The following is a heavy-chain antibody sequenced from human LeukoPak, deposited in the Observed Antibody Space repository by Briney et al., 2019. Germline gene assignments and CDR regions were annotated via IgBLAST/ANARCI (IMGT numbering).Heavy chain of an antibody. Sequence: GASVKVSCKASGYTFTGYYVHWVRQAPGQGLEWMGWINPNSGGTNYAQKFQGRVTMTRDTSISTAYMELSRLRSDDTAVYYCARSAFIAVAGTCVYWGQGTLVTVSS. CDR3: ARSAFIAVAGTCVY. V-gene: IGHV1-2*02. CDR2: INPNSGGT. J-gene: IGHJ4*02. D-gene: IGHD6-19*01. CDR1: GYTFTGYY.